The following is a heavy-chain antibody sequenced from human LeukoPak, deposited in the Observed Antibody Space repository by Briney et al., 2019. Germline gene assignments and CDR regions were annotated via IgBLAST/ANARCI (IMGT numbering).Heavy chain of an antibody. D-gene: IGHD2-8*01. J-gene: IGHJ4*02. CDR2: ISSSASSI. CDR3: ARGVQYCSNGVCYNYFDN. Sequence: GGSLRLSCAASGFTLSNYEMNWVRQAPGKGLECISYISSSASSIYYADSVEDRFTISRDNAKNSLYLQMNSPRAEDTAVYYCARGVQYCSNGVCYNYFDNWGQGTLVTVSS. CDR1: GFTLSNYE. V-gene: IGHV3-48*03.